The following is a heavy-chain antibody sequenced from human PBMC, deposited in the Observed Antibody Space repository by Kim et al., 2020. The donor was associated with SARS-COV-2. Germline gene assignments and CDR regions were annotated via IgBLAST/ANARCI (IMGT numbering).Heavy chain of an antibody. Sequence: TYDADPVKGRFTISRDNSKNSLYLQMNSLRAEDTALYYCAKDSGTEGFDCWGQGTLVTFSS. D-gene: IGHD1-26*01. V-gene: IGHV3-43D*03. CDR2: T. CDR3: AKDSGTEGFDC. J-gene: IGHJ4*02.